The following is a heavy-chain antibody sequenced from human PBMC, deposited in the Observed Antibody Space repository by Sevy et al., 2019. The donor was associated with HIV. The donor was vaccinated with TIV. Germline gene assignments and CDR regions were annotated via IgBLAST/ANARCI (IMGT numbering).Heavy chain of an antibody. CDR1: GGTFSSYA. Sequence: ASVKVSCKASGGTFSSYAISWVRQAPGQGLEWMGRIIPIFGTANYAQKFQGRVTITADESRGTAYMELSSLGSEDTAVYYCAREDDSSGYFAAFDYWGQGTLVTVSS. J-gene: IGHJ4*02. D-gene: IGHD3-22*01. CDR3: AREDDSSGYFAAFDY. V-gene: IGHV1-69*13. CDR2: IIPIFGTA.